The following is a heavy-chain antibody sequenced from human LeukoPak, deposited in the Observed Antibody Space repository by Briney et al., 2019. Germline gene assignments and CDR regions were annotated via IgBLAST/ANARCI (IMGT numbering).Heavy chain of an antibody. CDR2: ISGSGGST. J-gene: IGHJ6*03. CDR3: AKEAGYSSGWYYYYYMDV. V-gene: IGHV3-23*01. CDR1: GFTFSSYG. D-gene: IGHD6-19*01. Sequence: GGSLRLSCAASGFTFSSYGMSWVRQAPGKGLEWVSAISGSGGSTYYADSVKGRFTISRDNSKNTLYLQMNSLRAEDTAVYYCAKEAGYSSGWYYYYYMDVWGKGTTVTISS.